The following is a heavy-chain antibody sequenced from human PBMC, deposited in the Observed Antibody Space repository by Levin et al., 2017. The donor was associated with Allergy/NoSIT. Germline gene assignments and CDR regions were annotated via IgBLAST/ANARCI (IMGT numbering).Heavy chain of an antibody. J-gene: IGHJ4*02. D-gene: IGHD6-19*01. CDR2: ISAGGSRT. Sequence: GGSLRLSCAASGFTFSNYAMTWVRQAPGKGLEWVSAISAGGSRTYYADSVKGRFTISRDNSENTLYLQMNSLRAEDTAVYYCAKVGTTGYSSGRFYFDYWGQGTLVTVSS. CDR3: AKVGTTGYSSGRFYFDY. CDR1: GFTFSNYA. V-gene: IGHV3-23*01.